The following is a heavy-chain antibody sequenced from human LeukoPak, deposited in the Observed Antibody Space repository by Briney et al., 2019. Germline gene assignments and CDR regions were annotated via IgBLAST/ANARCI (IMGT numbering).Heavy chain of an antibody. CDR1: GFPFSSYS. J-gene: IGHJ1*01. CDR3: ARDTSYYDSSGDQHAEYFQH. V-gene: IGHV3-21*01. CDR2: IRSSSSYI. Sequence: GGSLRLSRSASGFPFSSYSMNWCGQPPGKGLDWVSSIRSSSSYIYDADSEKGRSNISSKIAKNSLYLQMNSLRAEDTAVYYCARDTSYYDSSGDQHAEYFQHWGQGTLVTVSS. D-gene: IGHD3-22*01.